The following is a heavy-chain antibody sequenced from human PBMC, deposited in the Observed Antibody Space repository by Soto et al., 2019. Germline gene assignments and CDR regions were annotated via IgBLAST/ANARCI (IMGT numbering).Heavy chain of an antibody. D-gene: IGHD3-22*01. V-gene: IGHV4-59*01. CDR2: IYHSGST. J-gene: IGHJ4*02. Sequence: PSETLSLTCTVSGGSISSFYWSWIRQAPGKGLEWIGYIYHSGSTNYNPSLQSRVTISVDTSKKQFSLKLRSVTAADTAVYYCARGAVVNFDSWGQGTLVTVSS. CDR3: ARGAVVNFDS. CDR1: GGSISSFY.